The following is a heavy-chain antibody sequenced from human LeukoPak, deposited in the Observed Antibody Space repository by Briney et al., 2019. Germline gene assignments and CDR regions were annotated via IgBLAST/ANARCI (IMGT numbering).Heavy chain of an antibody. J-gene: IGHJ5*02. Sequence: SETLSLTCAVYGGSFSGYYWSWIRQPPGKGLEWIGEINHSGSTNYNPSLKSRLTISVDTSKNQFSLRLRSVTAADTAVYYRARALARLSWFDPWGQGTLVTVSS. D-gene: IGHD6-6*01. CDR3: ARALARLSWFDP. CDR1: GGSFSGYY. CDR2: INHSGST. V-gene: IGHV4-34*01.